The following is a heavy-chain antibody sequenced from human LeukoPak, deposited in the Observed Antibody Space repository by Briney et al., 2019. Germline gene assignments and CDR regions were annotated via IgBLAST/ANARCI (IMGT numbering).Heavy chain of an antibody. J-gene: IGHJ4*02. CDR3: AKDLEQWLFYYFDY. CDR1: GFTFSSYA. CDR2: ISGSGGST. Sequence: PGGSLRLSCAASGFTFSSYAMSWVRQAPGQGLEWVSAISGSGGSTYYADSVKGRFTISRDNSKNTLYLQMNSLRAEDTAVYYCAKDLEQWLFYYFDYWGQGTLVTVSS. D-gene: IGHD6-19*01. V-gene: IGHV3-23*01.